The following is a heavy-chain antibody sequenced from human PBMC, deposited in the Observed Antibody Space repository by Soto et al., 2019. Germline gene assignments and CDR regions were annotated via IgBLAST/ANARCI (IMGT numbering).Heavy chain of an antibody. Sequence: PGESLKISCKGSGYSFTSYWIAWVRQMPGKGLEWMGIIYPGDSDTRYSPSFQGQVTISADKSISTAYLQWSSLKASDTAMYYCARQEGSTVYFYYGMDVWGQGTTVTVSS. D-gene: IGHD4-4*01. CDR3: ARQEGSTVYFYYGMDV. CDR2: IYPGDSDT. J-gene: IGHJ6*02. V-gene: IGHV5-51*01. CDR1: GYSFTSYW.